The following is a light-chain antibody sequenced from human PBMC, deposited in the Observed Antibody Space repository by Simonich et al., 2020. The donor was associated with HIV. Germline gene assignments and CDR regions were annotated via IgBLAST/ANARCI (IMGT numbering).Light chain of an antibody. CDR1: QSVSSY. CDR2: DAS. CDR3: HQYHEWPLF. J-gene: IGKJ2*01. Sequence: EIVLTQSPATLSLSPGERDTLSCRASQSVSSYFAWYQQKPGQSPRLLIYDASTRATGIPARFSGSGSGTEFTLSISSMQSEDFAVYYCHQYHEWPLFFGQGTKLEIK. V-gene: IGKV3-15*01.